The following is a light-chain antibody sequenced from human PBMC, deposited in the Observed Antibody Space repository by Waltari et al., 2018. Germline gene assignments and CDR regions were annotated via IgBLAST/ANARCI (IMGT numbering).Light chain of an antibody. J-gene: IGKJ1*01. Sequence: EIVLTQSPATLSLSPGERATLSCRASQSVSTYLAWYQQKPGQVPRLLIYGASNRATGIPARFSGSGSATDVTFTISSLEPEDFAVYYCQQRISWLGWTFGQGTKVEIK. V-gene: IGKV3-11*01. CDR1: QSVSTY. CDR3: QQRISWLGWT. CDR2: GAS.